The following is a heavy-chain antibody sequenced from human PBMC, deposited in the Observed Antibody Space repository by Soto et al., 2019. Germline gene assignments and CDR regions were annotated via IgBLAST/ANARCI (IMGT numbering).Heavy chain of an antibody. CDR3: ASMVGDPALSVDS. D-gene: IGHD3-10*02. V-gene: IGHV4-59*01. CDR2: IFYSGST. CDR1: GGSISSYY. Sequence: QVQLQESGPGLVKPSETLSLTCTVSGGSISSYYWSWIRQPPGKGLEWIGFIFYSGSTSYNPSLXXRXXTSTDTSEYQFSLKLNSVTAADTAVYYCASMVGDPALSVDSWGQGTLVAVSS. J-gene: IGHJ5*01.